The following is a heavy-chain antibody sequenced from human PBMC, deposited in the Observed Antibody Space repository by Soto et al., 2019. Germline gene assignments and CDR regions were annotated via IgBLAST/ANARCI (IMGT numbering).Heavy chain of an antibody. D-gene: IGHD1-26*01. CDR1: GFTFSSYW. Sequence: EVQLVESGGGLVQPGGSLRLSCAASGFTFSSYWMHWVRQAPGKGLVWVSRINSDGSSTSYADSVKGRFTSSRDNAKNTLYLQMNMLRAEDTGVYYCARGGSLNWYFDLWGRCTLVTVSS. J-gene: IGHJ2*01. CDR2: INSDGSST. CDR3: ARGGSLNWYFDL. V-gene: IGHV3-74*01.